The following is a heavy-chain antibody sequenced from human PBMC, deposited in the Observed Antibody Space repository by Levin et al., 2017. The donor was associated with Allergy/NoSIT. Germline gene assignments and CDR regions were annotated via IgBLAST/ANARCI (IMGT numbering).Heavy chain of an antibody. D-gene: IGHD2-21*02. CDR3: ARGLACGGDCYYVPDAFDI. CDR1: GFTFSSYS. J-gene: IGHJ3*02. CDR2: ISSSSSYI. V-gene: IGHV3-21*01. Sequence: GGSLRLSCAASGFTFSSYSMNWVRQAPGKGLEWVSSISSSSSYIYYADSVKGRFTISRDNAKNSLYLQMNSLRAEDTAVYYCARGLACGGDCYYVPDAFDIWGQGTMVTVSS.